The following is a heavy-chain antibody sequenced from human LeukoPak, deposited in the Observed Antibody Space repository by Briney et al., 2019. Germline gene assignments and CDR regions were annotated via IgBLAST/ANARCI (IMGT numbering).Heavy chain of an antibody. CDR3: ARERTDDFWSGYPLAAFDI. D-gene: IGHD3-3*01. CDR2: IYYSGST. Sequence: TLSLPCTVSGGSVSSGSYYWSWIRQPPGKGLEWIGYIYYSGSTYYNPSLKSRVTISVDTSKNQFSLKLSSVTAADTAVYYCARERTDDFWSGYPLAAFDIWGQGTMVTVSS. V-gene: IGHV4-30-4*08. CDR1: GGSVSSGSYY. J-gene: IGHJ3*02.